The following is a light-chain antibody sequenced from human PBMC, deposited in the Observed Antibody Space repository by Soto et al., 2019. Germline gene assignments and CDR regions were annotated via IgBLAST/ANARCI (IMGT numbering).Light chain of an antibody. CDR2: DGS. V-gene: IGKV3-11*01. CDR3: QQRSKWPRT. CDR1: QSVSSY. J-gene: IGKJ2*01. Sequence: EIVLTQSPATLSLSPGERATLSCRASQSVSSYLAWYQQKPGQAPRLLIYDGSNRATGIPARFSGSGAGTDFTLTIASREPEDFAVYYCQQRSKWPRTFGQGTKVEIK.